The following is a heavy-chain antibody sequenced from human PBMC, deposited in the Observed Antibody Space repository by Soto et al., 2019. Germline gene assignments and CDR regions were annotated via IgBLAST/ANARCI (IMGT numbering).Heavy chain of an antibody. CDR1: GYTFTGYY. D-gene: IGHD3-22*01. V-gene: IGHV1-2*02. J-gene: IGHJ4*02. CDR3: ARDPNHYYYDSSGYYHGIDY. Sequence: ASVKVSCKASGYTFTGYYMHWVRQAPGQGLEWMGWINPNSGGTNYAQKFQGRVTMTRDTSISTAYMELSRLRSDDTAVYYCARDPNHYYYDSSGYYHGIDYWGQGTPVTVSS. CDR2: INPNSGGT.